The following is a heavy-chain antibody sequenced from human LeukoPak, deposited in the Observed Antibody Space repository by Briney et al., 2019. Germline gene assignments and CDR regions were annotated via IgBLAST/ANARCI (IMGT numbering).Heavy chain of an antibody. D-gene: IGHD6-13*01. V-gene: IGHV3-11*01. J-gene: IGHJ3*02. Sequence: PGGSLRLSCAASGFTFSDYYMSWIRQAPGKGLEWVSYISSSGSTIYYADSVKGRFTISRDNAKNSLYLQMNSLRAEDTALYYCAKAGDSSSWSLRLVGGSAFDIWGQGTMVTVSS. CDR1: GFTFSDYY. CDR2: ISSSGSTI. CDR3: AKAGDSSSWSLRLVGGSAFDI.